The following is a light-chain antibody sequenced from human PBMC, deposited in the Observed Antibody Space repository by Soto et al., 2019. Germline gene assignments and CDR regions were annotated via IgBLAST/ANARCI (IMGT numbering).Light chain of an antibody. CDR1: SSDIGGYNF. CDR2: EVT. CDR3: SSFTNSNTLYV. V-gene: IGLV2-14*01. Sequence: QSALTQSASVSGSPGQSITISCTGSSSDIGGYNFVSWFQLHPGKAPKLMIYEVTNRPSGVSNRFSGSKSGNTASLTISGLQAEDEADYFCSSFTNSNTLYVFGTGTKVTVL. J-gene: IGLJ1*01.